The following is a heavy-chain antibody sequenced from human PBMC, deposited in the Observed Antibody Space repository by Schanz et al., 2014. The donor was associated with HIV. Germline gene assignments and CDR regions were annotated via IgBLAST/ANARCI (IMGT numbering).Heavy chain of an antibody. J-gene: IGHJ4*02. CDR2: MWYDESHK. CDR3: ANEEVPNDY. V-gene: IGHV3-33*06. CDR1: GFTFRNFG. Sequence: QEQLVESGGGVVQPGKSLRLSCAASGFTFRNFGMHWVRQAPGKGLEWVAAMWYDESHKGYADSVKGRFTISRDNSKNTLYLQMNSLRVEDTAVYYCANEEVPNDYWGQGTLVTVSS.